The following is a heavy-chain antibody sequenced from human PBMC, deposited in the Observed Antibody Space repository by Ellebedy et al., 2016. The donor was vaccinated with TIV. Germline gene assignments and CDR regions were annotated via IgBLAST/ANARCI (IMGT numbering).Heavy chain of an antibody. CDR3: AKLGVTSYTRDY. CDR1: GGTFSDYY. V-gene: IGHV4-34*08. J-gene: IGHJ4*02. CDR2: INLSGSS. Sequence: SETLSLXXAVYGGTFSDYYWSWIRQPPGKGLEWIGEINLSGSSNYNPSLKSRVTISVDTSKNHFSLNLRFVTAADTAVYYCAKLGVTSYTRDYWGQGTLVTVSS. D-gene: IGHD3-9*01.